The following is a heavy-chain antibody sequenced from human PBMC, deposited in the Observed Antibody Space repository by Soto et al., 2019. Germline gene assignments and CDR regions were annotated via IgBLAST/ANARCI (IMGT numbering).Heavy chain of an antibody. CDR2: ISSSSYT. Sequence: GGSLRLSCAASGFTFSDYYMSWIRQAPGKGLEWVSYISSSSYTNYADSVKGRFTISRDNAKNSLYQQMNSLRAEDTAVYYCASYSINYYYGMDVWGQGTTVTVS. J-gene: IGHJ6*02. V-gene: IGHV3-11*06. D-gene: IGHD4-4*01. CDR3: ASYSINYYYGMDV. CDR1: GFTFSDYY.